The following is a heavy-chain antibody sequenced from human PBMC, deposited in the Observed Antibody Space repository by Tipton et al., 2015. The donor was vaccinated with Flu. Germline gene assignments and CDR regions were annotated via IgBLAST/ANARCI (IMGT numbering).Heavy chain of an antibody. V-gene: IGHV3-66*04. Sequence: SLRLSCAASGLTVSSNYISWVRQAPGKGLQWVSVIYTGGSTYYTPSVRGRFTVSKDNSKNTVYLQMNSLRAEDTALYYCARQVDSATDYFDLGGQGTLVTVSS. CDR2: IYTGGST. D-gene: IGHD2-15*01. CDR3: ARQVDSATDYFDL. J-gene: IGHJ5*02. CDR1: GLTVSSNY.